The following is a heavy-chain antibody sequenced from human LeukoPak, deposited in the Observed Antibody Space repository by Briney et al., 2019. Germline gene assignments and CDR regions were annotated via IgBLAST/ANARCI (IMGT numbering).Heavy chain of an antibody. CDR3: TRDLAAVPGPRMDV. CDR1: GFSFSSYY. CDR2: INPDGSER. Sequence: GGSPRLSCAASGFSFSSYYMSWVRQAPGKGLEWVALINPDGSERYYVDSVKGRFTISRDNARNSLYLQMDSLRDDDTATYFCTRDLAAVPGPRMDVWGQGTTVTVSS. J-gene: IGHJ6*02. D-gene: IGHD6-19*01. V-gene: IGHV3-7*03.